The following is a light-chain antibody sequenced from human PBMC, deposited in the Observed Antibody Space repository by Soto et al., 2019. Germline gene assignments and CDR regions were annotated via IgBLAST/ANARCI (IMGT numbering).Light chain of an antibody. CDR3: QDSARVWT. CDR1: QSISSW. Sequence: DIQMTQPPSTLSASVGDRVIITCRASQSISSWLAWYQQKPGKAPKLLIYDASSLESGVPSRFSGSGSGTEFTLTISSLQPDDFATYYCQDSARVWTFGQGTKVDNK. V-gene: IGKV1-5*01. CDR2: DAS. J-gene: IGKJ1*01.